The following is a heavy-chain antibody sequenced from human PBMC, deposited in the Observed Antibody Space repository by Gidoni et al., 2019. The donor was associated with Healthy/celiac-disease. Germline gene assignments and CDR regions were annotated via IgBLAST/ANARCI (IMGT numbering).Heavy chain of an antibody. D-gene: IGHD1-26*01. Sequence: EVQLVESGGGLVQPGGSLRLSCAASGFPFSSYEMNWVRQAPGKGLEWVSYISSSGSTIYYADSVKGRFTISRDNAKNSLYLQMNSLRAEDTAVYYCASVTLGATTEFDYWGQGTLVTVSS. V-gene: IGHV3-48*03. CDR3: ASVTLGATTEFDY. CDR2: ISSSGSTI. CDR1: GFPFSSYE. J-gene: IGHJ4*02.